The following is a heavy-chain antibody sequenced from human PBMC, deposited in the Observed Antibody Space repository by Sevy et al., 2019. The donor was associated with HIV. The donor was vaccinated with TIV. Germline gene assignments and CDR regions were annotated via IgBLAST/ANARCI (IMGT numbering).Heavy chain of an antibody. Sequence: SETLSLTCTVSGGSINSDHWNWIRQPPGKGQEWIGYVYYTGGTNYNPSLKNRVTISVDRTKNQFSLKLTSVTAADTAVYYCARRNDFDIWGQGTIVTVSS. CDR3: ARRNDFDI. J-gene: IGHJ3*02. CDR1: GGSINSDH. CDR2: VYYTGGT. V-gene: IGHV4-59*08.